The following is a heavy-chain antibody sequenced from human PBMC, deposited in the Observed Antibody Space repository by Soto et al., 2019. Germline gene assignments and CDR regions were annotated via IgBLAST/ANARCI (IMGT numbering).Heavy chain of an antibody. CDR1: GDSVSSNSAA. J-gene: IGHJ4*02. D-gene: IGHD3-9*01. CDR2: TYYRSKWYN. CDR3: ARTRADYDILTGLNPYYFDY. V-gene: IGHV6-1*01. Sequence: SQTLSLTCAISGDSVSSNSAAWNWIRQSPSRGLEWLGRTYYRSKWYNDYAVSVKSRITINPDTSKNQFSLQLNSVTPEDTAVYYCARTRADYDILTGLNPYYFDYWGQGTLFTVSS.